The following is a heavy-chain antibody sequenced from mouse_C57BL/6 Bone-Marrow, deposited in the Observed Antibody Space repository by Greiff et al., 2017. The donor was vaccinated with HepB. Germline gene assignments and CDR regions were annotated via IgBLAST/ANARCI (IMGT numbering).Heavy chain of an antibody. Sequence: VQLQESGPELVKPGASVKISCKASGYAFSSSWMNWVKQRPGKGLEWIGRIYPGDGDTNYNGKFKGKATLTADKSSSTAYMQLSSLTSEDSAVYFCAGPYYYGSSPYYFDYWGQGTTLTVSS. V-gene: IGHV1-82*01. CDR2: IYPGDGDT. CDR1: GYAFSSSW. D-gene: IGHD1-1*01. J-gene: IGHJ2*01. CDR3: AGPYYYGSSPYYFDY.